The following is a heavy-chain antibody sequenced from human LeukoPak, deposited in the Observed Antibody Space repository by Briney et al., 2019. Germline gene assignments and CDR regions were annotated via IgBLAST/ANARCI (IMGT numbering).Heavy chain of an antibody. CDR2: VYYSGST. Sequence: SETLSLTCTVSGGSISSYYWSWVRQPPGKGLEWIGYVYYSGSTNYNPSLKSRVTISVDTSKNQFSLKLSSVTAADTAVYHCARDSRTTTAFDIWGQGTMVAVSS. D-gene: IGHD1-1*01. CDR1: GGSISSYY. CDR3: ARDSRTTTAFDI. V-gene: IGHV4-59*01. J-gene: IGHJ3*02.